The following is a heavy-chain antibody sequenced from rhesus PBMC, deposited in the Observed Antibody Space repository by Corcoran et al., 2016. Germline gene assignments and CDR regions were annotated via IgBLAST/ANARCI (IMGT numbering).Heavy chain of an antibody. CDR1: GFTFNLYG. V-gene: IGHV3S5*01. CDR2: INIGGGST. J-gene: IGHJ4*01. D-gene: IGHD6-31*01. CDR3: AKAYSSGPPFDY. Sequence: EVQLVESGGGLVQPGGSLRLSCAASGFTFNLYGMNWVRQAPGKGLQWVSAINIGGGSTYYADSVKGRFTISRNNSRNTLSLQMNSLRAEDTAVYFCAKAYSSGPPFDYWGQGVLVTVSS.